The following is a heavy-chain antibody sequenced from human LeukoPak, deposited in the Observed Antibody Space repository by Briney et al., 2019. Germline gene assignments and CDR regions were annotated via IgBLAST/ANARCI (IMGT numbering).Heavy chain of an antibody. Sequence: GGSLRLSCAASGFTFSSYAMTWVRQAPGKGLEWVSGISGSGGATYSADSVKGRFTISRDNPKNTLYLQMNSLRAEDTAVYYCALGLRYCSSTSCYPYAFDIWGQGTMVTVSS. J-gene: IGHJ3*02. CDR2: ISGSGGAT. CDR1: GFTFSSYA. CDR3: ALGLRYCSSTSCYPYAFDI. D-gene: IGHD2-2*01. V-gene: IGHV3-23*01.